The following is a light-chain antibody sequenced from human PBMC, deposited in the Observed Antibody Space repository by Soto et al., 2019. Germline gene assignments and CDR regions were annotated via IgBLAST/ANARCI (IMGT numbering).Light chain of an antibody. V-gene: IGKV3-20*01. CDR2: GAS. CDR3: LQDYNYPYT. CDR1: QSVSSSY. J-gene: IGKJ2*01. Sequence: EIVLTQSPGTLSLSPGERATLSCRASQSVSSSYLAWYQQKPGQAPRLLIYGASSRATGITDRFSGSGSGTDFTLTISSLQPEDFATYYCLQDYNYPYTFGQGTKVDIK.